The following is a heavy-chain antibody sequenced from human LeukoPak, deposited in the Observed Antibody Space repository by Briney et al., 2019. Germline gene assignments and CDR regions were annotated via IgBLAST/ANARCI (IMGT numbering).Heavy chain of an antibody. CDR3: ARDHEILTGVSDY. D-gene: IGHD3-9*01. V-gene: IGHV4-39*07. J-gene: IGHJ4*02. CDR1: GGSISSNYYY. CDR2: TYHSGST. Sequence: SETLSLTCTVSGGSISSNYYYWGWIRQPPGKGLEWIGSTYHSGSTYYNPSLKSRVTISVDTSKNQFSLKLSSVTAADTAVYYCARDHEILTGVSDYWGQGTLVTVSS.